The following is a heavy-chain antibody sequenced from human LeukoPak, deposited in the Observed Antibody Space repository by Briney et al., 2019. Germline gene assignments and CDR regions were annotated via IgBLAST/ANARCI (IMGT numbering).Heavy chain of an antibody. CDR1: GYTFTNYA. D-gene: IGHD5-18*01. CDR3: ARDFRAAMVSDWFDP. V-gene: IGHV1-2*02. CDR2: INPNSGGT. Sequence: ASVKVSCKASGYTFTNYAMNWVRQAPGQGLEWMGWINPNSGGTNYAQKFQGRVTMTRDTSISTAYMELSRLRSDDTAVYYCARDFRAAMVSDWFDPWGQGTLVTVSS. J-gene: IGHJ5*02.